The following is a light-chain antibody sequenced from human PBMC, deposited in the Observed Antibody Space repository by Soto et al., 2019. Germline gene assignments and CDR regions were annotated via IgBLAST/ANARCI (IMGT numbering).Light chain of an antibody. Sequence: QSVLTQSPSVSGAPRQSVNISCSGNNSNIGSNAVHWYQQLPGKAPKLLMYYNDMLPSGVSDRFSGSKSCTSASLAISGLQSEDEGDYYCATWYDRLTAWVFGGGTKLTVL. J-gene: IGLJ3*02. CDR2: YND. V-gene: IGLV1-36*01. CDR1: NSNIGSNA. CDR3: ATWYDRLTAWV.